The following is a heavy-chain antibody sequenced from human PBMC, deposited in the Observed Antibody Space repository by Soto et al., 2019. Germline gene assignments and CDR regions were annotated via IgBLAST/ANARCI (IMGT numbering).Heavy chain of an antibody. CDR3: ARSELHGSDHHIAS. Sequence: SVKVSCKASGYTFTYRYLHWVRQVPGQALEWMGWITPYNGNKRYALKFQDRISITRDSSLSAIYLELSGLRSEDTAMYYCARSELHGSDHHIASWGQGTLVTVSS. V-gene: IGHV1-45*02. D-gene: IGHD2-21*02. J-gene: IGHJ5*02. CDR1: GYTFTYRY. CDR2: ITPYNGNK.